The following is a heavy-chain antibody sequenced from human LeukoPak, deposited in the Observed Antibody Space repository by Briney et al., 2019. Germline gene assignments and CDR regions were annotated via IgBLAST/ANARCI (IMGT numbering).Heavy chain of an antibody. CDR3: ARQGYTASYYFLDY. D-gene: IGHD3-10*01. J-gene: IGHJ4*02. V-gene: IGHV4-4*07. CDR1: GDFIRSYW. Sequence: KPSETLSLTCDVSGDFIRSYWWGWVRQPAGKGLEWIGRIYSTGSTKFNPSLKSRPTMSMDTSTDQSSLKFSLKLTSVTPADTAMYFCARQGYTASYYFLDYWSQGILVTVSS. CDR2: IYSTGST.